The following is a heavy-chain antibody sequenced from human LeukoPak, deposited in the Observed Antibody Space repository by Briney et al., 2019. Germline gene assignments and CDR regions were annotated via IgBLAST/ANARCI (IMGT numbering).Heavy chain of an antibody. Sequence: SGTLSLTCAVSGGSISSSNWWSWVRQHPGKGLEWIGYIYYSGSTYYNPSLKSRVTISVDTSKNQFSLKLSSVTAADTAVYYCARVMYYYDSSGYYTDLYYFDYWGQGTLVTVSS. CDR3: ARVMYYYDSSGYYTDLYYFDY. CDR2: IYYSGST. J-gene: IGHJ4*02. V-gene: IGHV4-4*02. CDR1: GGSISSSNW. D-gene: IGHD3-22*01.